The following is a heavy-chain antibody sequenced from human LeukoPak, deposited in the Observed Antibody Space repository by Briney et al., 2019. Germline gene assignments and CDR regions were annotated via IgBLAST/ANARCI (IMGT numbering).Heavy chain of an antibody. J-gene: IGHJ5*02. CDR3: ARHGWLHPFDP. D-gene: IGHD5-12*01. CDR1: GVSISSSSYY. V-gene: IGHV4-39*01. Sequence: PSETLSLTCTVSGVSISSSSYYWGWIRQPPGKGLEWIGSIYYSGSTYYNPSLKSRVTISVDTSKNQFSLKLSSVTAADTAVYYCARHGWLHPFDPWGQGTLVTVSS. CDR2: IYYSGST.